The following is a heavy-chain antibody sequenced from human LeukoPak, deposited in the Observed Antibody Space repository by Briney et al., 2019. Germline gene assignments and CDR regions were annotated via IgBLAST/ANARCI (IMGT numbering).Heavy chain of an antibody. V-gene: IGHV3-53*01. D-gene: IGHD3-10*01. J-gene: IGHJ4*02. CDR1: GFTVSSNY. CDR2: IYSGGST. Sequence: GGSLRLSCAASGFTVSSNYMSWVRQAPGKGLEWVSVIYSGGSTYYADSVKGRFTISRDNSKNTLYLQMNSLRAEDTAVYYCARAQVRGVRSPNYFDYWGQGTLVTVSS. CDR3: ARAQVRGVRSPNYFDY.